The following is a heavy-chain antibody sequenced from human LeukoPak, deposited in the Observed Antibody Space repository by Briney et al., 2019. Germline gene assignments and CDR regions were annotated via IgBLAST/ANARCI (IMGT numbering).Heavy chain of an antibody. V-gene: IGHV3-9*03. J-gene: IGHJ3*02. D-gene: IGHD6-19*01. Sequence: PGGSLRLSCAASGFTFDDYAMHWVRHAPGKGLEWVSGISWNSGSIGYADSVKGRFTISRDNAKNSLYLQMNSLRAEDMALYYCAKDIRSSGFDAFDIWGQGTMVTVSS. CDR3: AKDIRSSGFDAFDI. CDR1: GFTFDDYA. CDR2: ISWNSGSI.